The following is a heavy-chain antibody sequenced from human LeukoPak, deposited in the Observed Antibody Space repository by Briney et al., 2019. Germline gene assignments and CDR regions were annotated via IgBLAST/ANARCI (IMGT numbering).Heavy chain of an antibody. V-gene: IGHV4-31*03. CDR3: ARGRGYCSGGCCNFDY. CDR1: GGSISSGGYY. D-gene: IGHD2-15*01. CDR2: IYYSGST. Sequence: PSETLSLTCTVSGGSISSGGYYWSWIRQHPGKGLEWIGYIYYSGSTYYNPSLKSRVTISVDTSKNQFSLKLSSVTAADTAVYYCARGRGYCSGGCCNFDYWGQGTLVTVSS. J-gene: IGHJ4*02.